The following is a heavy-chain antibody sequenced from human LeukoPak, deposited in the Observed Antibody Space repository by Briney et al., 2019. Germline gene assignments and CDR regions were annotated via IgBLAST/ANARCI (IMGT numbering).Heavy chain of an antibody. CDR1: GYTFTSYY. CDR2: INPSGGST. D-gene: IGHD2-2*02. V-gene: IGHV1-46*01. CDR3: ARVGYCSSTSCYTPNYYYYYGMDV. J-gene: IGHJ6*02. Sequence: GASVKVSCKASGYTFTSYYMHWVRQAPGQGLEWMGIINPSGGSTSYAQKFQGRVTMTRDTSTSTVYMELSSLRSEDTAVYYCARVGYCSSTSCYTPNYYYYYGMDVWGQGTTVTVSS.